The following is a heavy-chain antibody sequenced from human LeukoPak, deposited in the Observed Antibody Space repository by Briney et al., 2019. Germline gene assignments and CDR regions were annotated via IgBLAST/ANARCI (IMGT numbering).Heavy chain of an antibody. CDR3: AREAVVPAASSGAFDI. Sequence: ASVKVSCKASGYTFTGYYMHWVRQAPGQGLEWMGWINPNSGGTNYAQKFQGRVTMTRDTSISTAYMELSRLRSDDTAVYYCAREAVVPAASSGAFDIWGQGTMVTVSS. V-gene: IGHV1-2*02. CDR1: GYTFTGYY. D-gene: IGHD2-2*01. J-gene: IGHJ3*02. CDR2: INPNSGGT.